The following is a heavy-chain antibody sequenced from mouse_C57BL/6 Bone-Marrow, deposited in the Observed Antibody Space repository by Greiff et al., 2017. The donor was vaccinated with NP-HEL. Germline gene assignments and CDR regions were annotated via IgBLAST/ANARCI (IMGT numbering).Heavy chain of an antibody. Sequence: QVQLQQPGAELVRPGSSVKLSCKASGYTFTSYWMHWVKQRPIQGLEWIGNIDPSDSETHYNQKFKDKATLTVDKSSSTAYMQLSSLTSEDSAVYYCARDYGKGDYAMDYWGQGTSVTVSS. CDR3: ARDYGKGDYAMDY. CDR1: GYTFTSYW. CDR2: IDPSDSET. D-gene: IGHD2-1*01. J-gene: IGHJ4*01. V-gene: IGHV1-52*01.